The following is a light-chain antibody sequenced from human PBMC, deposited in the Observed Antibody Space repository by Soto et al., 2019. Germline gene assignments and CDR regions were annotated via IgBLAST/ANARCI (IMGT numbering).Light chain of an antibody. CDR1: SSDVGGYNY. V-gene: IGLV2-14*01. CDR3: ASYTSSSTSVI. J-gene: IGLJ2*01. Sequence: QSALTQPASVSGSPGQSITISCTGTSSDVGGYNYVSWYQQHPGKAPKLKIYEVSNRPSGVSNRFSGSKSGNTASLTISGLQAEDEADYYCASYTSSSTSVIFGRGTKVTVL. CDR2: EVS.